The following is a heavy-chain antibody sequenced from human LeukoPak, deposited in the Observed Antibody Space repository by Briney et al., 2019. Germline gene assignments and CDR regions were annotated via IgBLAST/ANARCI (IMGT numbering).Heavy chain of an antibody. Sequence: PSETLSLTCTVSGGSISSGDYYWSWIRQPPGKGLEWIGYIYYSGSTNYNPSLKSRVTISVDTSKNQFSLKLSSVTAADTAVYYCARSRPAGGADWFDPWGQGTLVTVSS. CDR1: GGSISSGDYY. D-gene: IGHD3-10*01. J-gene: IGHJ5*02. CDR2: IYYSGST. V-gene: IGHV4-61*08. CDR3: ARSRPAGGADWFDP.